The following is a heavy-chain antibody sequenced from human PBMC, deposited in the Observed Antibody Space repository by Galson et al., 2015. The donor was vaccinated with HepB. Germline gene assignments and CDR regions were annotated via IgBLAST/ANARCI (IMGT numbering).Heavy chain of an antibody. CDR1: GYTLTELS. D-gene: IGHD2-2*01. CDR2: FDPEDGET. J-gene: IGHJ4*02. CDR3: ATGVCEFGNSTSCSDFDY. Sequence: SVKVSCKVSGYTLTELSMHWVRQAPGKGLEWMGGFDPEDGETIYAQKFQGRVTMTEDTSTDTAYMELSSLRSEDTAVYYCATGVCEFGNSTSCSDFDYWGQGTLVTVSS. V-gene: IGHV1-24*01.